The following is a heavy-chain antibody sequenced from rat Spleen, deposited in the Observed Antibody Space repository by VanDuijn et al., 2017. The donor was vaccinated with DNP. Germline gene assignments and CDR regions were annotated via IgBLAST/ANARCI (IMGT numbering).Heavy chain of an antibody. V-gene: IGHV5-7*01. Sequence: EVQLVESGGGLVQPGGSLKLSCEVSGFIFSDFYMAWVRQAPKKGLEWVAYISYDGGSSYYGDSVKGRFTISRDNAKSTLYLQMDSLRSEDTATYYCARRDYPVPAYWGQGTLVTVSS. CDR2: ISYDGGSS. J-gene: IGHJ3*01. CDR3: ARRDYPVPAY. D-gene: IGHD1-4*01. CDR1: GFIFSDFY.